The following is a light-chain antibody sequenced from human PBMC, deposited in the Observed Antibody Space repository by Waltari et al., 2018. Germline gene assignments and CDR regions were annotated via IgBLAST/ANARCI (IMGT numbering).Light chain of an antibody. CDR2: AAS. Sequence: DIQMTQSPSSLSASVGDRVTITCRASQDIRNALAWYQQQPGKAPKLLLYAASRLESGVPSRFSGSGSGTDYTLTITGLQPEDSATYYCQQFSGILWTFGQGTKVEIK. V-gene: IGKV1-NL1*01. J-gene: IGKJ1*01. CDR1: QDIRNA. CDR3: QQFSGILWT.